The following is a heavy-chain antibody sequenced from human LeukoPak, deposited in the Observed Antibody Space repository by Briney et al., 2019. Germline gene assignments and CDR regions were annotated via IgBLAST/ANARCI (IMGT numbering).Heavy chain of an antibody. CDR1: GGSISSGGYY. V-gene: IGHV4-30-2*01. CDR2: IYHSGST. D-gene: IGHD3-10*01. CDR3: ARLTKEKPMVRGVIRFYYGMDV. J-gene: IGHJ6*02. Sequence: SETLSLTCTVSGGSISSGGYYWSWIRQPPGKGLEWIGYIYHSGSTYYNPSLKSRVTISVDTSKNQFSLKLSSVTAADTAAYYCARLTKEKPMVRGVIRFYYGMDVWGQGTTVTVSS.